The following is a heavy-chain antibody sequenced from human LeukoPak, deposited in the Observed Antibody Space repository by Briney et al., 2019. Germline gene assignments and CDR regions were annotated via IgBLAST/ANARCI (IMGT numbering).Heavy chain of an antibody. Sequence: GGSLRLSCAASGFTFSNYALSWVRQAPGKGLEWVSFISGTGDSTYYADSVKGRFTISRDSSKNTLYLQMNSLRAEDTAVYYCAKEACSSTSCSFPDYWGQGTLVTVSS. V-gene: IGHV3-23*01. D-gene: IGHD2-2*01. CDR3: AKEACSSTSCSFPDY. J-gene: IGHJ4*02. CDR2: ISGTGDST. CDR1: GFTFSNYA.